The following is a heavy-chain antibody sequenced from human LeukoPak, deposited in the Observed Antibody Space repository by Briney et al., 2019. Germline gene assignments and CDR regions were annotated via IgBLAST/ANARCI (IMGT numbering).Heavy chain of an antibody. Sequence: GGSLRLSCAASGFTFSRSGIHWVRLAPGRGLEWVAVISYDERDEYYADSVKGRFTISRDNSKNTLYLQMNSLRAEDTAVYYCAKDSKGSGTYYDRYFDYWGQGTLVTVSS. CDR1: GFTFSRSG. CDR3: AKDSKGSGTYYDRYFDY. CDR2: ISYDERDE. V-gene: IGHV3-30*18. D-gene: IGHD3-10*01. J-gene: IGHJ4*02.